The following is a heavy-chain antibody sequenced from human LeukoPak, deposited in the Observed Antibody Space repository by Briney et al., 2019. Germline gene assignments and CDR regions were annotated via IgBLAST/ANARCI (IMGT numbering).Heavy chain of an antibody. CDR2: ISYDGSNK. CDR1: GFTFSSSA. V-gene: IGHV3-30-3*01. Sequence: GSLRLSCAASGFTFSSSAMHWVRQAPGKGLGWVAVISYDGSNKYYADSVKGRFTISRDNSKSTLYLQMNSLRAEDTAVYYCARIDYGDSSPLNYWGQGTLVTVSS. J-gene: IGHJ4*02. CDR3: ARIDYGDSSPLNY. D-gene: IGHD4-17*01.